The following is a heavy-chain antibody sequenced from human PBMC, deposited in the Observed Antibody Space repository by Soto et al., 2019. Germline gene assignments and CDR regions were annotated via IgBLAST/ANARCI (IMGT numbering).Heavy chain of an antibody. D-gene: IGHD5-12*01. Sequence: GGSLRLSCAASGFTFSGYYMHWVRQAPGKGLEWVAVISYDGSTEYYADSVKGRFTITRDNSANRLFLQMNSLRPEDTAVYYCTKDDGYNDSTYYHYFGMDVWGQGTTVTVSS. CDR3: TKDDGYNDSTYYHYFGMDV. CDR2: ISYDGSTE. CDR1: GFTFSGYY. V-gene: IGHV3-30*18. J-gene: IGHJ6*02.